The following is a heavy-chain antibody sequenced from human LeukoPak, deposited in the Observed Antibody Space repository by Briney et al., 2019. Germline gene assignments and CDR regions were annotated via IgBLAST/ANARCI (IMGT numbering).Heavy chain of an antibody. CDR3: ARDEQDSSSWYSRWFDP. CDR2: INAGNGNT. CDR1: GYTFTNYA. Sequence: GASVKVSCKASGYTFTNYAIHWVRQAPGQRLEWMAWINAGNGNTKYSQKFQGRVTVTRDTSASTAYMELSSLKSEDTALYYCARDEQDSSSWYSRWFDPWGQGTLVTVSS. V-gene: IGHV1-3*01. D-gene: IGHD6-13*01. J-gene: IGHJ5*02.